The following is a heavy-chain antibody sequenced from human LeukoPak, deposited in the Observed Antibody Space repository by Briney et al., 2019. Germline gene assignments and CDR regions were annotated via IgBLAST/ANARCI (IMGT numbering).Heavy chain of an antibody. CDR3: ASLHYFDSGGYAP. CDR1: GFTFGSYS. J-gene: IGHJ5*02. Sequence: GGSLRLSCAASGFTFGSYSMNWVRQAPGKGLQWVSYISSSSRTIYYADSVKGRFTFSRDNAKNSLYLQMNSLRAEDTAVYYCASLHYFDSGGYAPWGQGTLVTVSS. CDR2: ISSSSRTI. D-gene: IGHD3-22*01. V-gene: IGHV3-48*04.